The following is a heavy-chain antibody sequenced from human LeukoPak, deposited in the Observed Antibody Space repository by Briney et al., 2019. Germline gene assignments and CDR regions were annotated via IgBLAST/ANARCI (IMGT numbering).Heavy chain of an antibody. V-gene: IGHV1-18*01. CDR1: GYMFINFG. Sequence: ASVTVSFKASGYMFINFGITWVRQAPGQGLEWMGWISACKGNTNYARKLQGRVTMTTDTSTSTAYMELRSLTSDDTAVYYCARDLTLGFGELLSPRYFDYWGQGTLVTVSS. CDR3: ARDLTLGFGELLSPRYFDY. J-gene: IGHJ4*02. CDR2: ISACKGNT. D-gene: IGHD3-10*01.